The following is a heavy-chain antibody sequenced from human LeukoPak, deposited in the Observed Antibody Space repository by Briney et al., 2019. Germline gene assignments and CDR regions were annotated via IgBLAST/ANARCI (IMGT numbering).Heavy chain of an antibody. CDR2: ISYDGSNK. CDR1: GFTFSNAW. J-gene: IGHJ4*02. V-gene: IGHV3-30*03. D-gene: IGHD5-12*01. Sequence: PGGSLRLSCAASGFTFSNAWMSWVRQAPGKGLEWVAVISYDGSNKYYADSVKGRFTISRDNSKNTLYLQMNSLRAEDTAVYYCAREGGYDFPLPRDWGQGTLVTVSS. CDR3: AREGGYDFPLPRD.